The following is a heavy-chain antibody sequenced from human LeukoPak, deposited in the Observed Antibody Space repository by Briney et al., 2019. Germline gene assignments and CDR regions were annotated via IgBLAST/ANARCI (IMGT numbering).Heavy chain of an antibody. J-gene: IGHJ4*02. CDR2: IWYDGSNK. D-gene: IGHD3-9*01. V-gene: IGHV3-33*01. Sequence: GGSLRLSCAASGFTFSSYGMHWVRQAPGKGLEWVAVIWYDGSNKYYADSVKGRFTISRDNSKNTLYLQMNSLRAEDTAVYYCARVRARYFDWSDLDYWGREPWSPSPQ. CDR1: GFTFSSYG. CDR3: ARVRARYFDWSDLDY.